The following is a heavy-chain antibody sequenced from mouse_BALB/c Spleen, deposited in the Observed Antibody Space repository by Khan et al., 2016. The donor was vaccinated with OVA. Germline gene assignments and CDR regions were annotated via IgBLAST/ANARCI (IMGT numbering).Heavy chain of an antibody. CDR2: IYWDDDK. V-gene: IGHV8-12*01. CDR3: ARRPRGVYSDYLFAY. Sequence: QVTLKESGPGILQPSQTLNLTCSFSGFSLSASGVSVSWIRQPSGKGLEWLAHIYWDDDKRYNPSLKSRLTISKDTSRNQVFLKITSVDTADTATYYSARRPRGVYSDYLFAYWGQGTLVTVSA. D-gene: IGHD2-4*01. J-gene: IGHJ3*01. CDR1: GFSLSASGVS.